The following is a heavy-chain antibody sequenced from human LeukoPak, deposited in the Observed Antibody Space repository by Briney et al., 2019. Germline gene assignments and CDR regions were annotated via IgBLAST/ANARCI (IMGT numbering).Heavy chain of an antibody. D-gene: IGHD6-6*01. CDR3: AKRIAARTYFDY. J-gene: IGHJ4*02. CDR1: GFTFSSYA. Sequence: GGSLRLSCSASGFTFSSYAMHWVRQAPGKRLDYVSAITSNGDTTYYADSVKGRFTISRDNSKNTLYLQMNSLRAEDTAVYYCAKRIAARTYFDYWGQGTLVTVSS. CDR2: ITSNGDTT. V-gene: IGHV3-64*04.